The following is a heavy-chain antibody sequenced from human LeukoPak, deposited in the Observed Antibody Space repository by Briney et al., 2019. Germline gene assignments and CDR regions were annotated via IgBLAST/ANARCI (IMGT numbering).Heavy chain of an antibody. CDR3: ARGTGSWYVGNLNWFDP. Sequence: SSETLSLTCAVYGGSFSGYYWSWIRQPPGKGLEWIGEINHSGSTNYNPSLKSRVTISVDTSKNQFSLKLSSVTAADTAVYYCARGTGSWYVGNLNWFDPWGQGTLVTVSS. CDR1: GGSFSGYY. V-gene: IGHV4-34*01. CDR2: INHSGST. D-gene: IGHD6-13*01. J-gene: IGHJ5*02.